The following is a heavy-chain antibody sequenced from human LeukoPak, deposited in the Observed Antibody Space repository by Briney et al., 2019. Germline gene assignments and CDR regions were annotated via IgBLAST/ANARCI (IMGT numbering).Heavy chain of an antibody. D-gene: IGHD2/OR15-2a*01. CDR2: IRYDGSNK. Sequence: GGSLRLSCAASGFTFSSYGMHWVRQAPGKGLGWVAFIRYDGSNKYYADSVKGRFTISRDNSKNTLYLQMNSLRAEDTAVYYCAKEWNIVSYYMDVWGKGTTVTVSS. CDR3: AKEWNIVSYYMDV. CDR1: GFTFSSYG. V-gene: IGHV3-30*02. J-gene: IGHJ6*03.